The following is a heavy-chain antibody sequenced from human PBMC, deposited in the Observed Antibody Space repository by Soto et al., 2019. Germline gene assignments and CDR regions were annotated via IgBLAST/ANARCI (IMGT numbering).Heavy chain of an antibody. CDR1: GYTFTSYD. J-gene: IGHJ6*03. V-gene: IGHV1-8*01. D-gene: IGHD2-15*01. Sequence: QVQLVQSGAEVKKPGASVKVSCKASGYTFTSYDINWVRQATGQGLEWMGWMNPNSGNTGYAQKFQGRVTMTRNTSISTAYMELSSLRSEDTAVYYCARGVSPVVVVADNYYMDVWGKGTTVTVSS. CDR2: MNPNSGNT. CDR3: ARGVSPVVVVADNYYMDV.